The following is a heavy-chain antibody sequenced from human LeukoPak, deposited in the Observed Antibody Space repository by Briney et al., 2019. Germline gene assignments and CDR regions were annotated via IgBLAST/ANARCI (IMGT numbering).Heavy chain of an antibody. CDR3: AKEERYSSGWFPSGVDY. J-gene: IGHJ4*02. V-gene: IGHV3-7*01. CDR1: GFTFSSYW. Sequence: PGGSLRLSCAASGFTFSSYWMSWVRQAPGKGLEWVANIKQDGSEKYYVDSVKGRFTISRDNAKNSLYLQMNSLRAEDTAVYYCAKEERYSSGWFPSGVDYWGQGTLVTVSS. D-gene: IGHD6-19*01. CDR2: IKQDGSEK.